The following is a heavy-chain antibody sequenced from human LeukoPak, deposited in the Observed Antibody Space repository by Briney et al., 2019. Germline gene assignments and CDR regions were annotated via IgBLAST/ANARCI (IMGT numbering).Heavy chain of an antibody. Sequence: SETLSLTCTVSGGSISSGDYYWSWIRQPPGTGLEWIGYIYYSGSTYYNPSLKSRVTISVDTSKNQFSLKLSSVTAADTAVYYCARDALYSYGRGGDYWGQGTLVTVSS. V-gene: IGHV4-30-4*08. D-gene: IGHD5-18*01. J-gene: IGHJ4*02. CDR2: IYYSGST. CDR3: ARDALYSYGRGGDY. CDR1: GGSISSGDYY.